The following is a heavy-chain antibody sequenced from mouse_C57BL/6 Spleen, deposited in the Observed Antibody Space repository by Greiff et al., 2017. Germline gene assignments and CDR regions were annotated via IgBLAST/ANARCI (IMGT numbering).Heavy chain of an antibody. J-gene: IGHJ3*01. V-gene: IGHV1-61*01. CDR3: ARSYGSSPAWFAY. Sequence: QVQLQQPGAELVRPGSSVKLSCKASGYTFTSYWMDWVKQRPGQGLEWIGNIYPSDSETHYNQKFKDKATLTVDTSSSTAYMQLSSLTSEDSAVYYCARSYGSSPAWFAYWGQGTLVTVSA. CDR1: GYTFTSYW. CDR2: IYPSDSET. D-gene: IGHD1-1*01.